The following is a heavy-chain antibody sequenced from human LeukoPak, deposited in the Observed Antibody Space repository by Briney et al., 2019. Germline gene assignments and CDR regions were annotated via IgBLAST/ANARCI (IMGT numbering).Heavy chain of an antibody. CDR2: ISGSGGST. J-gene: IGHJ4*02. CDR3: AKGRSSSFPRIDY. D-gene: IGHD6-13*01. V-gene: IGHV3-23*01. CDR1: GFTFSSYA. Sequence: GGSLRLSCAASGFTFSSYAMSWVRQAPGKGLEWVSVISGSGGSTDYADSVKGRFTISRDNSKSTLYLQMNSLRAEDTAIYYCAKGRSSSFPRIDYWGQGTLVTVSS.